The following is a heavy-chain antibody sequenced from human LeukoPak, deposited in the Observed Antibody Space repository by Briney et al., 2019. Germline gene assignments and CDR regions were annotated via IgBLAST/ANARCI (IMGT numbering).Heavy chain of an antibody. CDR3: ARADTWNWVDP. D-gene: IGHD2/OR15-2a*01. CDR1: GYTFTGYY. Sequence: GASVKVSCKASGYTFTGYYMHWVRQAPGQGLEWMGWINPNCGGTNYAQKFQGRVTMTRDTSISTAYMELSRLRSDDTAVYYCARADTWNWVDPWGQGTLVTVSS. CDR2: INPNCGGT. V-gene: IGHV1-2*02. J-gene: IGHJ5*02.